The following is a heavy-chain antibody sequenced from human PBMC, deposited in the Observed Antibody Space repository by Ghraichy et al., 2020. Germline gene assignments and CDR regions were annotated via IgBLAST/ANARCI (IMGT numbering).Heavy chain of an antibody. CDR3: ARSVVDYSNYGYYYYGMDV. D-gene: IGHD4-11*01. CDR1: GFSLSTSGMC. J-gene: IGHJ6*02. Sequence: SGPKLVKPTQTLTLTCTFSGFSLSTSGMCVSWIRQPPGKALEWLALIDWDDDKYYSTSLKTRLTISKDTSKNQVVLTMTNMDPVDTATYYCARSVVDYSNYGYYYYGMDVWGQGTTVTVSS. CDR2: IDWDDDK. V-gene: IGHV2-70*01.